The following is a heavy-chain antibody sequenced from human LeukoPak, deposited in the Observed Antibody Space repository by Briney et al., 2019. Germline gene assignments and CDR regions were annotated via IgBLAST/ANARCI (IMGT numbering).Heavy chain of an antibody. CDR3: ARDITIFGVVTSYYGMDV. D-gene: IGHD3-3*01. Sequence: GGSLRLSCAASGFTFSSYWMSWVRQAPGKGLEWVANIKQDGSEKYYVDSVKGRFTISRDSAKNSLYLQMNSLRAEDTAVYYCARDITIFGVVTSYYGMDVWGQGTTVTVSS. V-gene: IGHV3-7*01. J-gene: IGHJ6*02. CDR1: GFTFSSYW. CDR2: IKQDGSEK.